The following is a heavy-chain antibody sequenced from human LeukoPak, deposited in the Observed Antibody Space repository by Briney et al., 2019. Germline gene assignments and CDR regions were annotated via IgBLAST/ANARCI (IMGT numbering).Heavy chain of an antibody. J-gene: IGHJ3*02. CDR2: INPSGGST. V-gene: IGHV1-46*01. Sequence: ASVKVSCKASGYTFTSYYTHWVRQAPGQGLEWMGIINPSGGSTSYAQKFQGRVTMTRDTSTSTVYMELSSLRSEDTAVYFCGRLRSIGASGHDASDMWGQGTMVTVSS. D-gene: IGHD6-25*01. CDR1: GYTFTSYY. CDR3: GRLRSIGASGHDASDM.